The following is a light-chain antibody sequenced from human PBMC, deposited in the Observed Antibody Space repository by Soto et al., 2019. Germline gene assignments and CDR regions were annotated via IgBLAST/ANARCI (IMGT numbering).Light chain of an antibody. J-gene: IGKJ1*01. Sequence: EIVLTQSPATLSLSPGERATLSCRASQSVGSYLAWYQQKPGRAPRLLIYDASNRATGIPARFSGGGSGTDFALTISWLEPEDFAIYYCQQRFNWPWTFGQGTNVEIK. CDR3: QQRFNWPWT. V-gene: IGKV3-11*01. CDR2: DAS. CDR1: QSVGSY.